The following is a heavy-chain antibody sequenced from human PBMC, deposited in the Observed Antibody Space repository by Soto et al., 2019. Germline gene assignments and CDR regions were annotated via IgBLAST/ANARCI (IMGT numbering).Heavy chain of an antibody. J-gene: IGHJ6*02. CDR1: RYIFTGYY. Sequence: ASVKVSCKTSRYIFTGYYMHWVRQAPGQGLECMGWINPNSGDTNYAQRFKGRVSMTSDTSINTAYLELSRLRPGDTAVFFCARSHSAYHYHAMDAWGQGTTVTVSS. V-gene: IGHV1-2*02. CDR2: INPNSGDT. CDR3: ARSHSAYHYHAMDA.